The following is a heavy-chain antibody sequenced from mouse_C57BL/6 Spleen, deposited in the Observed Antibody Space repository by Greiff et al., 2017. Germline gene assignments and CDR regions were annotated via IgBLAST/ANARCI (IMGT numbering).Heavy chain of an antibody. V-gene: IGHV1-7*01. CDR1: GYTFTSYW. CDR2: INPSSGYT. CDR3: AELGPVAY. D-gene: IGHD4-1*01. Sequence: VQLQQSGAELAKPGASVKLSCKASGYTFTSYWMHWVKQRPGQGLEWIGYINPSSGYTKYNQKFKDTATLTADKSSSTAYMQLSSLTYEDSAVYYCAELGPVAYWGQGTLVTVSA. J-gene: IGHJ3*01.